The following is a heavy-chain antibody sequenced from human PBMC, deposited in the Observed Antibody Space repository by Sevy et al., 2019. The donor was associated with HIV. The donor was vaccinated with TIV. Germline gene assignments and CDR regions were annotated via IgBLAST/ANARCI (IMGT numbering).Heavy chain of an antibody. CDR3: AKDHHTGGTTTVTTYYYYYGMDV. Sequence: GGSLRLSCAASGFTFSSYGMHWVRQAPGKGLEWVAVISYDGSNKYYADSVKGRFTISRDNSKNTLYLQTNSLRAEDTAVYYCAKDHHTGGTTTVTTYYYYYGMDVWGRGTTVTVSS. D-gene: IGHD4-17*01. CDR1: GFTFSSYG. V-gene: IGHV3-30*18. CDR2: ISYDGSNK. J-gene: IGHJ6*02.